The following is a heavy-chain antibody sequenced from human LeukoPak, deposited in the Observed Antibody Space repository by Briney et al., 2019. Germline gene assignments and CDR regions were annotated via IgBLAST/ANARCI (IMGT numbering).Heavy chain of an antibody. D-gene: IGHD3-9*01. J-gene: IGHJ5*02. CDR2: ISGSGGST. CDR1: GFTFSSYA. V-gene: IGHV3-23*01. Sequence: GGSLRLSCAASGFTFSSYAMSWVRQAPGKRLEWVSAISGSGGSTYYADSVKGRFTISRDNSKNTLYLQMNSLRAEDTAVYYCAKAHELRYFDWFGDPLLGSHHWGQGTLVTVSS. CDR3: AKAHELRYFDWFGDPLLGSHH.